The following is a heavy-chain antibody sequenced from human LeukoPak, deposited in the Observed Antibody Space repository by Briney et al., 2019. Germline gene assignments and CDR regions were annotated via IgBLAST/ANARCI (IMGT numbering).Heavy chain of an antibody. J-gene: IGHJ4*02. CDR2: ISAYNGNT. Sequence: GASVKVSCKASGYTFTSYGISWVRQAPGQGLEWMGWISAYNGNTNYAQKLQGRVTMTTDTSTSTAYMELRSLRSDDTAGYYCARKRRDIVGATTADYWGQGTLVTVSS. CDR3: ARKRRDIVGATTADY. D-gene: IGHD1-26*01. V-gene: IGHV1-18*01. CDR1: GYTFTSYG.